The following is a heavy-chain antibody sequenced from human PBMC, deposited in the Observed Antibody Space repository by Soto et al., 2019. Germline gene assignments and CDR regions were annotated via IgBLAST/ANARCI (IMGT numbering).Heavy chain of an antibody. CDR3: ASEVIGYSSN. J-gene: IGHJ4*02. CDR2: MNPNSGNT. Sequence: QVQLVQSGAEVKKPGASVKVSCKASGYTFTSYDINWVRQATGQGLEWMGWMNPNSGNTDYAQKFQGRATRTRNTSRSTGYMVLSSLRSEDTAVYYCASEVIGYSSNWGQGTLVTVSS. V-gene: IGHV1-8*01. CDR1: GYTFTSYD. D-gene: IGHD6-13*01.